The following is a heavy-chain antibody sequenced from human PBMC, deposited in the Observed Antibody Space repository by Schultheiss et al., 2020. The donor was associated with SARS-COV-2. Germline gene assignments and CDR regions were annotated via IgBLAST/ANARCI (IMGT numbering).Heavy chain of an antibody. CDR3: VRDRSWWTPYNCFDL. D-gene: IGHD2-15*01. J-gene: IGHJ5*02. CDR1: VFTFSSYN. V-gene: IGHV3-21*01. CDR2: IRSSGRDI. Sequence: GGSLRLSCAASVFTFSSYNMHWVRQAPGKGLEFVASIRSSGRDIYYADSMQGRFTVSRDNANNSLYLQMHSLRVEDTAVYYCVRDRSWWTPYNCFDLWGRGTLVTVSS.